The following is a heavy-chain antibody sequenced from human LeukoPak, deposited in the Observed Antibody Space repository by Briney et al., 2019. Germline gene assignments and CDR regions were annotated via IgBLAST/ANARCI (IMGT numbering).Heavy chain of an antibody. D-gene: IGHD3-22*01. J-gene: IGHJ3*02. V-gene: IGHV3-48*03. CDR1: GFTFSSYE. Sequence: GGSLRLSCAASGFTFSSYEMNWVRQAPGKGLEWVSYISVGGSTLYYADSVKGRFTISRDNAKNSLYLQMNSLRAEDTAVYYCAAILNYDSSGNDAFDIWGQGTMVTVSS. CDR2: ISVGGSTL. CDR3: AAILNYDSSGNDAFDI.